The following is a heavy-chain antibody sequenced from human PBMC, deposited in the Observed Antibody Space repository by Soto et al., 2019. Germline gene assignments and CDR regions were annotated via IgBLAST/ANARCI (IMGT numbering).Heavy chain of an antibody. CDR2: IFPSDSDT. CDR1: GYKFTSSW. D-gene: IGHD3-22*01. CDR3: ARKDKSGYFNWFDP. V-gene: IGHV5-51*01. Sequence: ESLKISCRTSGYKFTSSWIAWVLQKPGKGLEWMGIIFPSDSDTRYSPSFQGQVTISADRSTSTVFLQWASLKASDTAVYFCARKDKSGYFNWFDPWGQGTLVTVS. J-gene: IGHJ5*02.